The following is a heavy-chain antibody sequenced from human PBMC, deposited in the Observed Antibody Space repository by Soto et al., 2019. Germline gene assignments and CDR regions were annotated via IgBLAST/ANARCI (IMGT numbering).Heavy chain of an antibody. V-gene: IGHV1-69*01. J-gene: IGHJ6*02. D-gene: IGHD3-22*01. CDR3: ARDLKRYYDSSGYGYYYYGMAV. CDR1: GGTFSSYA. Sequence: QVQLVQSGAEVKKPGSSVKVSCKASGGTFSSYAISWVRQAPGQGLEWMGGIIPIFGTANYAQKFQGRVTITADESTSSAYMELSSLRSEDTDVYYCARDLKRYYDSSGYGYYYYGMAVWGQGTTVTVSS. CDR2: IIPIFGTA.